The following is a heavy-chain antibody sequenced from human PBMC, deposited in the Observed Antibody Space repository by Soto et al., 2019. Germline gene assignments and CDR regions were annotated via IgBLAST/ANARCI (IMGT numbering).Heavy chain of an antibody. CDR3: ARAAFRSGYYGYYYGMDV. CDR1: GGTFSTHA. Sequence: QVQLVQSGAEVKKPGSSVKVSCKASGGTFSTHAISWVRQAPGQGLEWLGGIIPTLGTPNYAQKFNGRVTVTADEYTSTAYMELSRLTSEDTAVYYCARAAFRSGYYGYYYGMDVWGQGTAVNV. D-gene: IGHD3-3*01. V-gene: IGHV1-69*01. J-gene: IGHJ6*02. CDR2: IIPTLGTP.